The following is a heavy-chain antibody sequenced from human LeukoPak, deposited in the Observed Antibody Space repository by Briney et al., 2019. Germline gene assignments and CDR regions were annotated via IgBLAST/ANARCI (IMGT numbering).Heavy chain of an antibody. CDR2: ISYDGSNK. V-gene: IGHV3-30-3*01. J-gene: IGHJ4*02. CDR3: AKRGITHYLDY. Sequence: GGSLRLSCAASGFTFSSYAMHWVRQAPGEGLEWVAVISYDGSNKYYADSVKGRFTISRDNSRNTVSLLMNSLRAGDTAIYYCAKRGITHYLDYWGQGALVTVSS. D-gene: IGHD3-10*01. CDR1: GFTFSSYA.